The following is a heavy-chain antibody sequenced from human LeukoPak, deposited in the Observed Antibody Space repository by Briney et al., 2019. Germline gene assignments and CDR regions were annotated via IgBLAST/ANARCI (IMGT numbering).Heavy chain of an antibody. CDR1: GYSFTSYW. Sequence: GESLKISCKGSGYSFTSYWIAWVRQMPGKGLEWMGIIYPGDSDTRYSPSFQGHVTIPADKSISTAYLQWSSLKASDTAMYYCARWGEVAGVDYWGQGTLVTVSS. CDR3: ARWGEVAGVDY. D-gene: IGHD6-19*01. CDR2: IYPGDSDT. J-gene: IGHJ4*02. V-gene: IGHV5-51*01.